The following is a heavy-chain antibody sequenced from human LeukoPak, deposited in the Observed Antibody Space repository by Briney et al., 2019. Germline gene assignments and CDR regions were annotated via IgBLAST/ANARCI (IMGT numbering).Heavy chain of an antibody. Sequence: ASVKVSCKASGYTFTSYYMHWVRQAPGQGLEWMGIINPSGGSTSYAQKFQGRVTMTRDMSTSTVYMELSSLRSEDTAVYYCAREVGRGNLDYWGQGTLVTVSS. J-gene: IGHJ4*02. CDR3: AREVGRGNLDY. CDR1: GYTFTSYY. D-gene: IGHD4-23*01. V-gene: IGHV1-46*01. CDR2: INPSGGST.